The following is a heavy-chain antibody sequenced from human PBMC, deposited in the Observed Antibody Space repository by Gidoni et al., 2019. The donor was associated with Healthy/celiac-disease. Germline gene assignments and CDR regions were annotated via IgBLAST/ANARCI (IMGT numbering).Heavy chain of an antibody. Sequence: EVQLFESGGGLVQPGGSLRLSCAASGSTVRSYAMSWVRQAPGKGLEWVSAISGSGGSTYYADSVKGRFTISRDNSKNTLYLQMNSLRAEDTAVYYCAKVVIVVVTIDAFEIWGQGTMVTVSS. CDR1: GSTVRSYA. V-gene: IGHV3-23*01. CDR2: ISGSGGST. J-gene: IGHJ3*02. D-gene: IGHD2-21*02. CDR3: AKVVIVVVTIDAFEI.